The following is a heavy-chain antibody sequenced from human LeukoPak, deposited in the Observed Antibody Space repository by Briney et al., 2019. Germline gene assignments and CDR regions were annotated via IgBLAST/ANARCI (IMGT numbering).Heavy chain of an antibody. CDR1: GGSISSGGYY. CDR2: IYYSGST. CDR3: AREGLLGFLGCFDY. D-gene: IGHD3-3*01. Sequence: PSGTLSLTCAVSGGSISSGGYYWSWIRQHPGKGLEWIGYIYYSGSTYYNPSLKSRVTISVDTSKNQFSLKLSSVTAADTAVYYCAREGLLGFLGCFDYWGQGTLVTVSS. J-gene: IGHJ4*02. V-gene: IGHV4-31*11.